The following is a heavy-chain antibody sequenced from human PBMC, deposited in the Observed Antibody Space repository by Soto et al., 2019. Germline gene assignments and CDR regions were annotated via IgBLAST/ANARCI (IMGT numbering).Heavy chain of an antibody. J-gene: IGHJ6*02. D-gene: IGHD5-12*01. V-gene: IGHV4-39*01. CDR3: ARQPGGFYYYYGMDV. Sequence: ASETLSLTCTVSGGSISSSSYYWGWIRQPPGKGLEWIGSIYYSGSTYYNPSLKSRVTISVDTSKNQFSLKLSSVTAADTAVYYCARQPGGFYYYYGMDVWGQGTTVTSP. CDR2: IYYSGST. CDR1: GGSISSSSYY.